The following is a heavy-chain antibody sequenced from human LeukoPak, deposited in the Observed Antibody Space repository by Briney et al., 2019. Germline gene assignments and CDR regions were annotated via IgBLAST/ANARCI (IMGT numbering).Heavy chain of an antibody. J-gene: IGHJ2*01. Sequence: GGSLRLSCAASGFTVSSNYMSWVRRAPGKGLEWVSLIYSGGVTYYADSVKGRFTISRDNSKNPLSLQMNSLRAAATAVYYCARAGGGDKQQLVWYFDLWGRGTLVTVSS. V-gene: IGHV3-53*01. CDR2: IYSGGVT. D-gene: IGHD6-13*01. CDR3: ARAGGGDKQQLVWYFDL. CDR1: GFTVSSNY.